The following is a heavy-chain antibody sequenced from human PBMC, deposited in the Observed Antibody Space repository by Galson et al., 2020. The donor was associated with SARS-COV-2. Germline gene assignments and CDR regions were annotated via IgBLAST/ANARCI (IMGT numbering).Heavy chain of an antibody. CDR3: ARDQARVAGGTFDY. Sequence: GSLRLSCAASGFTFSSYAMHWVRQAPGKGLEWVAVISYDGSNKYYADSVKGRFTISRDNSKNTLYLQMNSLRAEDTAVYYCARDQARVAGGTFDYWGQGTLVTVSS. CDR1: GFTFSSYA. J-gene: IGHJ4*02. D-gene: IGHD6-19*01. V-gene: IGHV3-30*01. CDR2: ISYDGSNK.